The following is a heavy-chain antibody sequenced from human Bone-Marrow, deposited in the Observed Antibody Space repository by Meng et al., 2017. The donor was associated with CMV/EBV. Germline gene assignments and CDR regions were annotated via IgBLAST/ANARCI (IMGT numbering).Heavy chain of an antibody. D-gene: IGHD3-3*01. V-gene: IGHV3-30*02. CDR1: GFTFSSYG. Sequence: GGSLRLSCAASGFTFSSYGMHWVRQAPGKGLEWVAFIRYDGSNKYYADSVKGRFTISRDKSKNTLYLQMNSQRAEDTAVYYCAKDRKDDFWSGYGPNWFDPWGQGTLVTVSS. CDR3: AKDRKDDFWSGYGPNWFDP. J-gene: IGHJ5*02. CDR2: IRYDGSNK.